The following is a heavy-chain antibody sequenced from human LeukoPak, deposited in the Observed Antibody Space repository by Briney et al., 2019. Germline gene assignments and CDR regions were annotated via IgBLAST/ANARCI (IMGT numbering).Heavy chain of an antibody. V-gene: IGHV4-59*01. D-gene: IGHD4-23*01. J-gene: IGHJ4*02. CDR2: IYYSGST. CDR1: GGSISTYY. Sequence: SETLSLTCTVSGGSISTYYWNWIRQPPGKGLEWIGYIYYSGSTIYNPSLKSRVTISVDTSKNQFSLKLSSVTAADTAVYYCARHNYGGNSIFDYWGQGTLVTVSS. CDR3: ARHNYGGNSIFDY.